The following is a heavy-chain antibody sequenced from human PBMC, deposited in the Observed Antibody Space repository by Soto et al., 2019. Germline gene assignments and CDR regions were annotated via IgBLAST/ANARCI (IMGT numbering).Heavy chain of an antibody. Sequence: SGGSLRLSCAASGSTFSSYWMHWVRQAPGKGLVWVSRINSDGSSTSYADSVKGRFTISRDNAKNTLYLQMNSLRAEDTAVYYCARAVAVQLERKMRYYFDYWGQGTLVTVSS. CDR2: INSDGSST. CDR3: ARAVAVQLERKMRYYFDY. CDR1: GSTFSSYW. V-gene: IGHV3-74*01. J-gene: IGHJ4*02. D-gene: IGHD1-1*01.